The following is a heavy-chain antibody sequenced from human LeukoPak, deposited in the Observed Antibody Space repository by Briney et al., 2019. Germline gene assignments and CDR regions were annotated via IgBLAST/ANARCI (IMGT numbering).Heavy chain of an antibody. CDR2: IYYSGST. V-gene: IGHV4-31*03. D-gene: IGHD3-22*01. CDR3: ARCVRWLLYYMDV. Sequence: PSQTLSLTCTVSGGSISSGGYYWSWIRQHPGKGLEWIGYIYYSGSTYYNPSLKSRVTISVDTSKNQFSLKLSSVTAADTAVYYCARCVRWLLYYMDVWGKGTTVTVPS. CDR1: GGSISSGGYY. J-gene: IGHJ6*03.